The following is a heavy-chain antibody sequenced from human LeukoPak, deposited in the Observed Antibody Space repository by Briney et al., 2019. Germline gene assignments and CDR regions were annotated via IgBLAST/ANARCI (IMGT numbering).Heavy chain of an antibody. D-gene: IGHD3-22*01. Sequence: SETLSLTCTVSGGSISSSSYYWGWIRQPPGKGLEWFGSIYYSGSTYYNPSLKSRVTISVDTSKNQFSLKLSSVTAADTAVFYCARQLTYYYDSSGYYFFDYWGQGTLVTVSS. V-gene: IGHV4-39*01. CDR1: GGSISSSSYY. CDR2: IYYSGST. J-gene: IGHJ4*02. CDR3: ARQLTYYYDSSGYYFFDY.